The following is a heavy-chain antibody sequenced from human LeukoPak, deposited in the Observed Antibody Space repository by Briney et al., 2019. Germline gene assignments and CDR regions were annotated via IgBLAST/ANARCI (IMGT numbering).Heavy chain of an antibody. V-gene: IGHV3-23*01. J-gene: IGHJ4*02. CDR1: GFTFSSYA. CDR2: ISGSGGST. CDR3: ARPTGDDGW. D-gene: IGHD7-27*01. Sequence: GGSLRLSCAASGFTFSSYAMSWVRQAPGKGLEWVSAISGSGGSTYYADSVKGRFTISRDNAKNSLYLQMNSLRAEDTAVYYCARPTGDDGWWGQGTLVTVSS.